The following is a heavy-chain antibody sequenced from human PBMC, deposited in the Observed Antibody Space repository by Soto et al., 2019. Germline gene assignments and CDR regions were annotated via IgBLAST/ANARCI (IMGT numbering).Heavy chain of an antibody. D-gene: IGHD5-12*01. V-gene: IGHV4-30-2*06. J-gene: IGHJ4*02. CDR1: GASISYGGFS. CDR3: ARGGGYDSFDY. Sequence: PSETLSLTCTVSGASISYGGFSWSWIRQSPGKGLEWIGYISHLESTYFHPSFKSRLTMSIDRTRNQFSLKLSSVTAADMAVYYCARGGGYDSFDYWSQGVLVTVSS. CDR2: ISHLEST.